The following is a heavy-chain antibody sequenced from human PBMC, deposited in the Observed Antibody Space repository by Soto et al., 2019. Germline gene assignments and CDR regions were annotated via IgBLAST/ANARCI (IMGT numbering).Heavy chain of an antibody. V-gene: IGHV3-48*03. J-gene: IGHJ6*02. D-gene: IGHD2-2*01. CDR3: ARAERSTPNCLTACYSYGLDV. Sequence: GGSLRLSCAASGFTFSNFEMHWVRQAPGKGLEWVSYINTAGSTKYYAESVKGRFTISRDNARNSLFLQMNSLRAEDTAVYYCARAERSTPNCLTACYSYGLDVWGQGTTVTVSS. CDR2: INTAGSTK. CDR1: GFTFSNFE.